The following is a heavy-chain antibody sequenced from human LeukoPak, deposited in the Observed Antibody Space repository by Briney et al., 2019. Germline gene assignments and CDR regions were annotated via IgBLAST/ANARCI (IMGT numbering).Heavy chain of an antibody. Sequence: PGGSLRLSCAASGFTFSSYSMNWVRQAPGKGLEWVSSISSSSSYIYYADSVKGRFTISRDNAKNSLYLQMNSLRAEDTAVYYCARESDYVWGSYRYTGLDYWGQGTLVTVSS. CDR2: ISSSSSYI. CDR3: ARESDYVWGSYRYTGLDY. D-gene: IGHD3-16*02. V-gene: IGHV3-21*01. CDR1: GFTFSSYS. J-gene: IGHJ4*02.